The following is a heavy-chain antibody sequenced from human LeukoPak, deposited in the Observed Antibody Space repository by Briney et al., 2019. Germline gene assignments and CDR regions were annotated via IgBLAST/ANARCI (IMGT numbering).Heavy chain of an antibody. CDR3: AKLPGGLEQRYFDL. Sequence: PGGSLRLSCAASGFTFSVYGMYWVRQPPGKGLEWVALISYDGTDKYHVDSVKGRFTISRDNSNNTLYLQMNSLRPDDTAVYYCAKLPGGLEQRYFDLWGRGTLVTVSS. J-gene: IGHJ2*01. CDR2: ISYDGTDK. V-gene: IGHV3-30*18. D-gene: IGHD1/OR15-1a*01. CDR1: GFTFSVYG.